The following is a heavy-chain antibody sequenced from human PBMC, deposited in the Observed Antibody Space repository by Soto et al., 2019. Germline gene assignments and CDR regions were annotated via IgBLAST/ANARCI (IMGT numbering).Heavy chain of an antibody. CDR3: AKARGANNWANYYGLDV. J-gene: IGHJ6*04. CDR2: ITYEGSNK. V-gene: IGHV3-30*18. CDR1: GFIFANYG. Sequence: GGSLRLSCAASGFIFANYGMHWVRQAPGKGLEWVALITYEGSNKYYADAVKGRFTISRDNAKNMVSLQMDSLRAEETAVYYCAKARGANNWANYYGLDVWGKGTKVTVS. D-gene: IGHD1-1*01.